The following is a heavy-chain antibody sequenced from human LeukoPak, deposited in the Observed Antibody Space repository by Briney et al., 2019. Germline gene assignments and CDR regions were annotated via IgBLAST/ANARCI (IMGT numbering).Heavy chain of an antibody. V-gene: IGHV4-59*02. CDR3: VRDIGDDYTNWFDP. D-gene: IGHD5-24*01. J-gene: IGHJ5*02. Sequence: PSETLSLTCTVSGGSVDTYYWSWIRQPLGKGLEWIGYIHYSGSTNYNPSPKSRVSISVDTSKNLFSLKLNSVTAADTAVYYCVRDIGDDYTNWFDPWGQGTLVTVSS. CDR2: IHYSGST. CDR1: GGSVDTYY.